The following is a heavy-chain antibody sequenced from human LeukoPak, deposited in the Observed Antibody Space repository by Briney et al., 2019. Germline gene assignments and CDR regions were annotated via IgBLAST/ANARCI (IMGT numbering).Heavy chain of an antibody. CDR2: INPNSGGT. J-gene: IGHJ3*02. CDR1: GYTFTGYY. Sequence: ASVKVSCKASGYTFTGYYMHWVRQAPGQGLEWMGWINPNSGGTNYAQKFQGRVTMTRDTSISTAYMELSRLRSDDTAVYYCARYSSRTSCYRVNDAFDTWGQGTMVTVSS. D-gene: IGHD2-2*01. V-gene: IGHV1-2*02. CDR3: ARYSSRTSCYRVNDAFDT.